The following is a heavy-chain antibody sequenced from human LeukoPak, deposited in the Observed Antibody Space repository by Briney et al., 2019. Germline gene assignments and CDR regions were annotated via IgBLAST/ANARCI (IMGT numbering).Heavy chain of an antibody. Sequence: GGSLRLSCASSGFTFSSYAMSWVRQAPGKGLEWVSTIGGTGVRTYYADSVKGRFTISRDNSKNTLYLQMNSLRAEDTAVYYCAKCILTGYYKGYMDVWGKGTTVTISS. J-gene: IGHJ6*03. CDR2: IGGTGVRT. D-gene: IGHD3-9*01. CDR3: AKCILTGYYKGYMDV. V-gene: IGHV3-23*01. CDR1: GFTFSSYA.